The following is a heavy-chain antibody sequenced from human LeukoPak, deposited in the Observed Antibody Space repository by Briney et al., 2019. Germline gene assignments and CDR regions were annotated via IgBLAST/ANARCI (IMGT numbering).Heavy chain of an antibody. CDR2: IRYDGSNK. CDR3: AKDEEEVVLVPAAMDV. J-gene: IGHJ6*03. CDR1: GFTFSSYG. Sequence: GGSLRLSCAASGFTFSSYGMHWVRQAPGKGLEWVAFIRYDGSNKYYADSVKGRFTVSRDNSKNTLYLQMNSLRAEDTAVYYCAKDEEEVVLVPAAMDVWGKGTTVTISS. V-gene: IGHV3-30*02. D-gene: IGHD2-2*01.